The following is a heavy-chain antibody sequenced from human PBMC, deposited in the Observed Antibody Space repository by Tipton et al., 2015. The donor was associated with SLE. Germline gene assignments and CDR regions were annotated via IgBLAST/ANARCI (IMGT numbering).Heavy chain of an antibody. V-gene: IGHV4-4*02. CDR3: TRGPVGSGYYSSSDAFDF. D-gene: IGHD3-22*01. J-gene: IGHJ3*01. CDR2: IFHSGST. CDR1: GDSITSITRTNW. Sequence: GLVKPSGTLSLTCTVSGDSITSITRTNWWSWVRQPPGKGLEWIGEIFHSGSTNYRPSLKSRVIISVDKSKNQFSLKLTSVTAADTAVYFCTRGPVGSGYYSSSDAFDFWGQGTMVTVSS.